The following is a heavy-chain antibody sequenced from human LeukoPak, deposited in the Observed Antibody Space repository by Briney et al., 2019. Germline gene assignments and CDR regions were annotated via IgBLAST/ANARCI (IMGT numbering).Heavy chain of an antibody. CDR2: INHSGST. V-gene: IGHV4-34*01. D-gene: IGHD5-18*01. Sequence: SETLSLTCAVYGGSFSGYYWSWIRQPPGKGLEWIGEINHSGSTNYNPSLKSRVTISVDTSKNQFSLKLSSVTAADTAVYYCARCGGYSYLYYFDYWGQGTLVTVSS. J-gene: IGHJ4*02. CDR1: GGSFSGYY. CDR3: ARCGGYSYLYYFDY.